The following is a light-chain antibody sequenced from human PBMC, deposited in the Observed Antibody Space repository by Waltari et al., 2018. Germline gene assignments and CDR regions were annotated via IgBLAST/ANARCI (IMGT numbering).Light chain of an antibody. V-gene: IGKV1-5*03. CDR1: QSISNW. Sequence: DIQMTQSPSTLSASVGDRVTITCRASQSISNWLAWYQQKPGKAPKLLIFKTSSLESGVPSRFSGRGSGTDFTLTISSLQPEDYATYYCQQYYSYPRTFGQGTKVEIK. CDR2: KTS. CDR3: QQYYSYPRT. J-gene: IGKJ1*01.